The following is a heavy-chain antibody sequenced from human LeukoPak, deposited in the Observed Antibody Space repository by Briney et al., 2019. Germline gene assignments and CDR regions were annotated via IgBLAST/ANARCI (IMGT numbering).Heavy chain of an antibody. CDR2: ISAYNGNT. D-gene: IGHD3-3*01. J-gene: IGHJ4*02. Sequence: GASVKVSCKASGYTFTSYGISWVRQAPGQGLEWMGWISAYNGNTNYAQKLQGRVTMTTDTSTSTAYMELRGLRSDDTAVYYCARDLRLLEWLSYFDYWGQGTLVTVSS. CDR3: ARDLRLLEWLSYFDY. V-gene: IGHV1-18*01. CDR1: GYTFTSYG.